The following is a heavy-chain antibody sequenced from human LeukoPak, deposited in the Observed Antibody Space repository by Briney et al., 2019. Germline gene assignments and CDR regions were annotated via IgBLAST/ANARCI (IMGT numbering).Heavy chain of an antibody. J-gene: IGHJ5*02. D-gene: IGHD6-19*01. CDR3: AREGRYSSGWSHQITYNWFDP. Sequence: ASVKVSCKASGYTFTNYAMHWVRQAPGQRLEWMGWINAGDGNTKYSQKSQGRVTITRDTSASTAYMELSSLRPEDTAVYYCAREGRYSSGWSHQITYNWFDPWGQGTLVTVSS. CDR1: GYTFTNYA. V-gene: IGHV1-3*01. CDR2: INAGDGNT.